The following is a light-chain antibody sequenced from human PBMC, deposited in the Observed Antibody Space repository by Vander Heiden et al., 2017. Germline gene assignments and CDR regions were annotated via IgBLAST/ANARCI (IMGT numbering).Light chain of an antibody. CDR1: VSDVGNSNI. Sequence: QSALTQSASVSGSPGQSITISCTGTVSDVGNSNIVSWYQQHPGKAPQLMIYEVSKRPSGVSSRFSASKSGNTASLTISGLQAEDEADYYCSSFAGSGFWVFGGGTKLTVL. CDR2: EVS. CDR3: SSFAGSGFWV. V-gene: IGLV2-23*02. J-gene: IGLJ3*02.